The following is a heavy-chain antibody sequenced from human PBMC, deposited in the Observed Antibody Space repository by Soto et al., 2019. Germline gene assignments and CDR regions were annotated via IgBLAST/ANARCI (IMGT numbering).Heavy chain of an antibody. J-gene: IGHJ3*01. D-gene: IGHD2-8*01. CDR3: AKLSMVDSFDL. V-gene: IGHV5-51*01. Sequence: LGESLKISCQASGYIFATYWIGWVRQEPGKGLEWMGLIYPGDSDTNYNPSFQGRVTISADMSINTAYLQWNSLKASDTAIYFCAKLSMVDSFDLWGQGTMVTVS. CDR2: IYPGDSDT. CDR1: GYIFATYW.